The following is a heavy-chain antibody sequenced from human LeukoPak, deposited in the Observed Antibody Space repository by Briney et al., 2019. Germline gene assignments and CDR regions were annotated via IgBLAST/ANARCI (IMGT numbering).Heavy chain of an antibody. D-gene: IGHD1/OR15-1a*01. CDR1: GFTFGSYA. Sequence: QAGGSLRLSCAASGFTFGSYAMDWVRQAPGKGLEWLAIISYDGSETYYADSVRGRFTISRENSKNTVFLQMESLRPDDTAVYFCAKSLKQWAALDFWGQGTLVTVSS. CDR3: AKSLKQWAALDF. J-gene: IGHJ4*02. V-gene: IGHV3-30*18. CDR2: ISYDGSET.